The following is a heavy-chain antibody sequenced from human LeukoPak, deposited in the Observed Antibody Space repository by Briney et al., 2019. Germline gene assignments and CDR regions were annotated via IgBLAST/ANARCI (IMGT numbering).Heavy chain of an antibody. CDR2: SYYSGST. Sequence: SETLSLTCTVSGVSISSYYWSWIRRPPGKGLEWIGYSYYSGSTNYRPSLKSRVTISVDTSKNQFSLKLTSVTAADTAVYYCARHFAAAGTHAFDIWGQGTMVTVSS. CDR1: GVSISSYY. D-gene: IGHD6-13*01. V-gene: IGHV4-59*08. J-gene: IGHJ3*02. CDR3: ARHFAAAGTHAFDI.